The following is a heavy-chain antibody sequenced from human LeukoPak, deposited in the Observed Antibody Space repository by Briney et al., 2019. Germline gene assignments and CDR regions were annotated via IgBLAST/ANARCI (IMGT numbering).Heavy chain of an antibody. Sequence: GGSLRLSCAASGFTFSSYSMNWVRQAPGKGLEWVSSISSSSSYINYADSVKGRFTISRDNAKNSLYLQVNSLKTEDTAVYYCTHFWSGYYAFGIWGQGTMVTVSS. J-gene: IGHJ3*02. CDR3: THFWSGYYAFGI. D-gene: IGHD3-3*01. V-gene: IGHV3-21*03. CDR1: GFTFSSYS. CDR2: ISSSSSYI.